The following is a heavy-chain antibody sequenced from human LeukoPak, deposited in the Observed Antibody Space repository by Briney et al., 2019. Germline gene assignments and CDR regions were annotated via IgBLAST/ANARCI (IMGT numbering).Heavy chain of an antibody. CDR2: IDVGNGNT. CDR1: GYTFTSYA. J-gene: IGHJ4*02. CDR3: ARATQWLVLFDY. V-gene: IGHV1-3*01. D-gene: IGHD6-19*01. Sequence: ASVTVSCKASGYTFTSYAMHWVRQAPGHRLEWMGWIDVGNGNTKYSQKFQGRVTITRDTSASTADMEVGSLRSEDTAVYYCARATQWLVLFDYWGQGTLVTVSS.